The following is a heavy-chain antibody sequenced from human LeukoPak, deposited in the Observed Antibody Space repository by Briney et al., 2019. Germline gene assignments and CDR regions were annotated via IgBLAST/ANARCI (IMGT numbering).Heavy chain of an antibody. J-gene: IGHJ4*02. V-gene: IGHV4-39*01. Sequence: PSETLSLTCTVSGGSISSSSYYWGWIRQPPGKGLEWIGSIYYSGSTYYNPSLKSQVTISVDTSKNQFSLKLSSVTAADTAVYYCARQSTHDIDYWGQGTLVTVSS. CDR3: ARQSTHDIDY. CDR2: IYYSGST. D-gene: IGHD5/OR15-5a*01. CDR1: GGSISSSSYY.